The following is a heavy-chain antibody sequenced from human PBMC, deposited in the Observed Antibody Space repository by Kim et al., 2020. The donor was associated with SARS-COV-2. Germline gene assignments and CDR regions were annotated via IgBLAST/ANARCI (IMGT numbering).Heavy chain of an antibody. D-gene: IGHD4-17*01. CDR2: DCAT. Sequence: DCATRYSPAFQGHVTISADSSTNTAYLQWKSLKASDTAIYYCARLDDYFDPWGQGTLVTVSS. V-gene: IGHV5-51*01. CDR3: ARLDDYFDP. J-gene: IGHJ5*02.